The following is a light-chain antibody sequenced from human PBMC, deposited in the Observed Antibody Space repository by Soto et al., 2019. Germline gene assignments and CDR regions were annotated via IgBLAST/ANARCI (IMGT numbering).Light chain of an antibody. CDR3: SSFTSSSTRV. CDR2: DVS. Sequence: QPVLTQPASGSGSPGLSSAISCTGTSSDVGGYNYVSWYQQHPGKAPKLIIYDVSNRPSGVSNRFSGSKSGNTASLTISGLQAEDEADYYCSSFTSSSTRVFGTGTKVTVL. V-gene: IGLV2-14*03. CDR1: SSDVGGYNY. J-gene: IGLJ1*01.